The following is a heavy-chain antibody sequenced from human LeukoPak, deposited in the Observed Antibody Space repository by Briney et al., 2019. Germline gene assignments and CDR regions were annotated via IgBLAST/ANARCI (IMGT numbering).Heavy chain of an antibody. Sequence: GGSLRLSCAASGFTFTKYWMTWVRQAPGKGLEWVGNIKQDGSDKNYMDSVKGRFTISRDNTKNSVYLQMSSLRAEDTAVYSCARDKWVTWGQGTLVTVSS. CDR3: ARDKWVT. CDR1: GFTFTKYW. V-gene: IGHV3-7*01. J-gene: IGHJ4*02. D-gene: IGHD5-18*01. CDR2: IKQDGSDK.